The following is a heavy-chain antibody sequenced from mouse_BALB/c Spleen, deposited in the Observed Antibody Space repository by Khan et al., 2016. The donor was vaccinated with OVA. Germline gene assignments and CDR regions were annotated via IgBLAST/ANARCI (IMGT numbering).Heavy chain of an antibody. D-gene: IGHD2-10*01. CDR3: ASRPYYSYALAY. CDR1: GYTFTNYG. J-gene: IGHJ4*01. Sequence: QIQLVQSGPELKKPGETVKISCKASGYTFTNYGMNWVKQSPGKALKWMGWINTYTGEPTYADAFKGRFAFSLETSASTAYLQINYLKNEDTATFCGASRPYYSYALAYWGQGTAVTVSS. CDR2: INTYTGEP. V-gene: IGHV9-3-1*01.